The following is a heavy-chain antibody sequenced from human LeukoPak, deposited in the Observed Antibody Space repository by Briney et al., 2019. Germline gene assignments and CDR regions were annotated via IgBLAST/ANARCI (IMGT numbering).Heavy chain of an antibody. J-gene: IGHJ4*02. D-gene: IGHD3-10*01. CDR3: GRDGSYHSSAEIGY. V-gene: IGHV3-74*01. CDR2: INSDGSST. Sequence: PGGSLRLSCAASGFTFNNYWMYWVRQAPGKGLVWVSRINSDGSSTSYADSVKGRFTISRDNAKNTLYLQMNSLRAEDTAMYYCGRDGSYHSSAEIGYWGQGTLVTVSS. CDR1: GFTFNNYW.